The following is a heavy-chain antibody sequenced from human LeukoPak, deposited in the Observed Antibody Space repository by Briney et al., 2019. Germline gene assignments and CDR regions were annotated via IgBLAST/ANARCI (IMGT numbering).Heavy chain of an antibody. D-gene: IGHD2-2*01. V-gene: IGHV3-23*01. J-gene: IGHJ6*02. CDR2: ISGSGDRT. CDR3: GRGLYCSSTSCVPYYYYGMDV. CDR1: GFTFNNYA. Sequence: GGSLRLSCAASGFTFNNYAMSWFRQTPGKGLEWVSAISGSGDRTYYAESVKGRFSISRDNSKNTLYLQMHSLRAEDTAVYYCGRGLYCSSTSCVPYYYYGMDVWGQGTTVTVSS.